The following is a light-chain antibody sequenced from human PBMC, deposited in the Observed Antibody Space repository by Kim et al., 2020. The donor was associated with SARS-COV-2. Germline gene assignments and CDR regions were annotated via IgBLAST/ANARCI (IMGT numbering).Light chain of an antibody. V-gene: IGLV3-19*01. Sequence: ALGQTVRITCQGDSLKTYYATWYQQKPGQAPIVVIYGKNNRPSGIPDRFSGSSSGNTASLTVTVAQAVDEADYYCNSRDNSGDHVVFGGGTQLTVL. J-gene: IGLJ2*01. CDR3: NSRDNSGDHVV. CDR2: GKN. CDR1: SLKTYY.